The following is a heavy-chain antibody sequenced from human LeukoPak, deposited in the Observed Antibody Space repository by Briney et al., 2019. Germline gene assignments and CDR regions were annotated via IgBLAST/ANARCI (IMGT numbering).Heavy chain of an antibody. CDR3: ARRGLVRGVISAKGFDP. J-gene: IGHJ5*02. Sequence: PSETLSLTCAVYGGSFSGYYWSWIRQPPGKGLEWIGEINHSGSTNYNPSLKSRVTISVDTPKNQFSLKLSSVTAADTAVYYCARRGLVRGVISAKGFDPWGQGTLVTVSS. CDR2: INHSGST. V-gene: IGHV4-34*01. CDR1: GGSFSGYY. D-gene: IGHD3-10*01.